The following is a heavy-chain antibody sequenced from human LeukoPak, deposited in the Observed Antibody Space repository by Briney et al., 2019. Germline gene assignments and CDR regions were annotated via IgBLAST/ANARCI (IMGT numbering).Heavy chain of an antibody. J-gene: IGHJ4*02. CDR3: ASRYNWNEYDY. V-gene: IGHV4-34*01. CDR1: GGSFSGYY. CDR2: INHSGST. Sequence: SETLSLTCAVYGGSFSGYYWNWIRQPPGKGLEWIGEINHSGSTNYNPSLKSRVTISVDTSKNQFSLKLSSVTAADTAVYYCASRYNWNEYDYWGQGTLVTVSS. D-gene: IGHD1-1*01.